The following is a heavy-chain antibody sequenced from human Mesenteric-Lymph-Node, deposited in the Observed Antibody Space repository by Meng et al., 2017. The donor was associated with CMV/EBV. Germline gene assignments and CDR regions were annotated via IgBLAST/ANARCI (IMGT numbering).Heavy chain of an antibody. CDR3: ARAHYDFWSGVPGSGFDP. CDR1: DDSISSRSYY. V-gene: IGHV4-39*07. J-gene: IGHJ5*02. CDR2: MYYSGST. Sequence: SETLSLTCTVSDDSISSRSYYWGWIRQPPGKGLEWIGSMYYSGSTYYNPSLKSRLTISVETSKKQLSLRLTSVTAADTAVYYCARAHYDFWSGVPGSGFDPWGQGTLVTVSS. D-gene: IGHD3/OR15-3a*01.